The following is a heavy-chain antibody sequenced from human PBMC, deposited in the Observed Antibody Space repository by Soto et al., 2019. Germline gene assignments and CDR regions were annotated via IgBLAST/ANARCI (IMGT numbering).Heavy chain of an antibody. CDR2: FDPEDGET. V-gene: IGHV1-24*01. CDR1: GYTLTELS. D-gene: IGHD3-16*01. CDR3: ATSSRYYGYYYYYGMDV. J-gene: IGHJ6*02. Sequence: SEQVSCKVSGYTLTELSMHWVRQAPGKGLEWMGGFDPEDGETIYAQKCQGRVTMTEDTSTDTAYMELSSLRSEDTAVYYCATSSRYYGYYYYYGMDVWGQGTTVTVSS.